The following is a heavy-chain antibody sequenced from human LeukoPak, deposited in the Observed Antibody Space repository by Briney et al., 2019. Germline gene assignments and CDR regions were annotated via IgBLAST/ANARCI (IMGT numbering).Heavy chain of an antibody. D-gene: IGHD2-15*01. CDR2: INPNSGGT. CDR3: ARGYCSGGSCRSYYMDV. V-gene: IGHV1-2*02. CDR1: GYTFTGYY. Sequence: GASVKVSCKASGYTFTGYYMHWVRQAPGQGLEWMGWINPNSGGTNYAQKFQGRVTMARDTSISTAYMELSRLRSDDTAVYYCARGYCSGGSCRSYYMDVWGKGTTVTVSS. J-gene: IGHJ6*03.